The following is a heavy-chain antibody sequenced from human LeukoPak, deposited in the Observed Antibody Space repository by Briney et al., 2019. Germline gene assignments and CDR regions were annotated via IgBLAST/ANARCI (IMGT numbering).Heavy chain of an antibody. Sequence: PGGSLRLSCAASGFTFDDYTMHWVRQAPGKGLEWVSLISWDGGSTYYADSVKGRFTISRDNSKNSLYLQMNSLRAEDTALYYCAKDIKQLAVGPYFDYWGQGTLVTVSS. CDR1: GFTFDDYT. CDR2: ISWDGGST. CDR3: AKDIKQLAVGPYFDY. V-gene: IGHV3-43*01. D-gene: IGHD6-6*01. J-gene: IGHJ4*02.